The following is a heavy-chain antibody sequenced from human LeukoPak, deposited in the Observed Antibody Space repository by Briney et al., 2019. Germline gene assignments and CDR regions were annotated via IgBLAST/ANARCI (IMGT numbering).Heavy chain of an antibody. Sequence: SQTLSLTCTVSGGSISSGGYYWSWIRQPPGKGLEWIGYIYHSGSTYYNPSLKSRVTISVDRSKNQFSLKLSSVTAADTAVYYCARDFVYCSGGSCSTFHDAFDIWGQGTMVTVSS. V-gene: IGHV4-30-2*01. CDR1: GGSISSGGYY. J-gene: IGHJ3*02. D-gene: IGHD2-15*01. CDR2: IYHSGST. CDR3: ARDFVYCSGGSCSTFHDAFDI.